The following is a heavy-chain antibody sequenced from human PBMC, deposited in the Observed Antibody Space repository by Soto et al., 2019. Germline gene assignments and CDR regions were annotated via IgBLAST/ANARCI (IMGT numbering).Heavy chain of an antibody. Sequence: PGGSLRLSCAVSGFIFSDSAIHWVRQAPGKGLEWVGRIRSKDNGYATGYAASAEGRFTISRDDSKNTAYLQMNSLKTEDTAIYYCNRRAGGDWGVYWGQGSLVTVSS. D-gene: IGHD2-21*02. J-gene: IGHJ4*02. CDR1: GFIFSDSA. CDR2: IRSKDNGYAT. CDR3: NRRAGGDWGVY. V-gene: IGHV3-73*01.